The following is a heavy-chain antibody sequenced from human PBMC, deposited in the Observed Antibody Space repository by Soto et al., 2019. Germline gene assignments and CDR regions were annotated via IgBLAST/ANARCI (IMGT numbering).Heavy chain of an antibody. Sequence: PSETLSLTCTVSGDSISSSRFYWGWIRQPPGKGLEWIGSVYYNEISYYNPSLKSRISIFVDTSKNQFSLKLSSVTAADTAIYYCGGNWSPNWFDPWGQGTLVTVSS. D-gene: IGHD1-1*01. CDR2: VYYNEIS. J-gene: IGHJ5*02. CDR3: GGNWSPNWFDP. CDR1: GDSISSSRFY. V-gene: IGHV4-39*01.